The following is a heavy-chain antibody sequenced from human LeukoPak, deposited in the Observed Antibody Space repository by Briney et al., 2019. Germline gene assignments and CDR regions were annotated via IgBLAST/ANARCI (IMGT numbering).Heavy chain of an antibody. CDR3: ARGVAAGY. Sequence: GGSLRLSCAASGFTFSSYAMNWVRQAPGKGLEWVSSISISSNYIYYTDSVKGRCTISRDNGKNSLYLQMNSLRAEDTAVYYCARGVAAGYWGQGTLVTVSS. V-gene: IGHV3-21*01. J-gene: IGHJ4*02. CDR2: ISISSNYI. CDR1: GFTFSSYA. D-gene: IGHD6-13*01.